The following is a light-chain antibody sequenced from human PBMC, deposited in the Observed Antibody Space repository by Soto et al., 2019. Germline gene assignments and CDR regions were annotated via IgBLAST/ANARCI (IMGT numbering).Light chain of an antibody. CDR3: QSYDSSLSGV. V-gene: IGLV1-40*01. CDR2: GNS. CDR1: SSNIGAGYD. J-gene: IGLJ1*01. Sequence: QSVLTQPPSVSGAAGQRVTISCTGCSSNIGAGYDVHWYQQLPGTAPKLLIYGNSNRPSGVPDRFSGSKSGTSASLAITGLQAEDETDYYCQSYDSSLSGVFETGTKLTVL.